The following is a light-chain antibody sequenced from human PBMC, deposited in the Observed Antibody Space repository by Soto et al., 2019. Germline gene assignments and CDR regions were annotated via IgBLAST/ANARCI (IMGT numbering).Light chain of an antibody. CDR2: GAS. Sequence: EIVLTQSPGTLALSPGERATLSCRASQSVNNNYLTWYQQKRGQAPRLLIHGASSRATGIPDRFSGSGSGTDFTLTISRLEREDFAVYYCQQYGSPPFTFGPGTKVGIK. CDR1: QSVNNNY. J-gene: IGKJ3*01. V-gene: IGKV3-20*01. CDR3: QQYGSPPFT.